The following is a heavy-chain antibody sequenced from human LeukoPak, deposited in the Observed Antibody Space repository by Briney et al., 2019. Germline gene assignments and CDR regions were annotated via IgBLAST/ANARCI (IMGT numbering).Heavy chain of an antibody. V-gene: IGHV4-61*10. J-gene: IGHJ4*02. CDR3: ARAVGDYELDY. Sequence: SSETLSLTCTVSGGSISSGSYYWSWIRQPAGKGLEWIGYIYYSGSTNYNPSLKSRVTISVDTSKNQFSLKLSSVTAADTAVYYCARAVGDYELDYWGQGTLVTVSS. CDR2: IYYSGST. CDR1: GGSISSGSYY. D-gene: IGHD4-17*01.